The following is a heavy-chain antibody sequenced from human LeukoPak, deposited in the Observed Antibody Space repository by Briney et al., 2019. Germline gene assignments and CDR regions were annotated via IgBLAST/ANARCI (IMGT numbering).Heavy chain of an antibody. Sequence: PETLSLTCTVSGGSISSSSHYWGWIRQPPGRGLEWIATIYYTGATYYNPSLQSRVTISADTSRNQFSLKLTSVTATDTAVYYCARRDYGVPFDPWGPGTLVTASS. CDR3: ARRDYGVPFDP. CDR2: IYYTGAT. CDR1: GGSISSSSHY. V-gene: IGHV4-39*01. J-gene: IGHJ5*02. D-gene: IGHD4-17*01.